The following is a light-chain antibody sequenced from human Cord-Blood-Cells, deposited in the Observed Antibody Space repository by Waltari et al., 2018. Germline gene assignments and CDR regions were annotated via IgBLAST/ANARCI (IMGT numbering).Light chain of an antibody. J-gene: IGKJ1*01. CDR2: GAS. V-gene: IGKV3-20*01. CDR1: QSVSSSY. Sequence: EMVLTQSPGTLSLSPGERATLPGRASQSVSSSYLAWDQQKPGQAPRLLVYGASGSATGIPGRFSGSGAGTDFTLTISRLEPEDFAVDYWQQYGSSPTFGQGTKVEIK. CDR3: QQYGSSPT.